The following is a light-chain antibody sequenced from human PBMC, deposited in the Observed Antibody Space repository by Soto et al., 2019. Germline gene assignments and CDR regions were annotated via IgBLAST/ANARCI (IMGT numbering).Light chain of an antibody. CDR2: DVT. V-gene: IGLV2-11*01. J-gene: IGLJ1*01. CDR3: CSHAGSYTYV. Sequence: QSVLPQPRSLSGSPGQSLTISCTGTSSDVGGYNYVSWYQQYPGKVPKLMIYDVTKRPSGVPDRFSGSKSGNTASLTISGLQAEDEADYYCCSHAGSYTYVFGTGTKVTVL. CDR1: SSDVGGYNY.